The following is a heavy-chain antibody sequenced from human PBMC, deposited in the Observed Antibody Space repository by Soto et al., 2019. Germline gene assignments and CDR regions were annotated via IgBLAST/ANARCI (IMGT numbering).Heavy chain of an antibody. CDR2: INAGNGNT. CDR3: ARGIVTGTPNWFDP. CDR1: GYTFTSYA. D-gene: IGHD1-7*01. J-gene: IGHJ5*02. V-gene: IGHV1-3*01. Sequence: ASVKVSCKASGYTFTSYAMHWVRQAPGQRLEWMGWINAGNGNTKYSQKFQGRVTITRDTSASTAYMELSSLRSDDTAVYYCARGIVTGTPNWFDPWGQGTLVTVSS.